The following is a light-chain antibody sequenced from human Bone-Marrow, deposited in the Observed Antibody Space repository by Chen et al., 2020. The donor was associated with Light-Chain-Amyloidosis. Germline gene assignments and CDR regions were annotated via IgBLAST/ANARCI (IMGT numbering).Light chain of an antibody. CDR2: RDT. CDR1: DLPTKY. J-gene: IGLJ2*01. V-gene: IGLV3-25*03. CDR3: QSADSSGTYEVI. Sequence: SYALTQPPSASVSPGQTARLTCSGDDLPTKYAYWYQQKPGQAPVLVIHRDTERPSGISERFSGSSSGTTATLTISGVQAEDEADYHCQSADSSGTYEVIFGGGTKLTVL.